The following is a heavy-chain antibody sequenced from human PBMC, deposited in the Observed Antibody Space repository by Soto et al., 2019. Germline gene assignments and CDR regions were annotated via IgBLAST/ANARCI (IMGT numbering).Heavy chain of an antibody. V-gene: IGHV3-30*18. CDR2: ISYDGSNK. CDR1: GFTFSSYG. Sequence: GGSLRLSCAASGFTFSSYGMHWVRQAPGKGLEWVAVISYDGSNKYYADSVKGRFTISRDNSKKTLYLQMNSLRAEDTAVYYCAKGRTVVTTGLVYWGQGNMV. J-gene: IGHJ4*02. CDR3: AKGRTVVTTGLVY. D-gene: IGHD4-4*01.